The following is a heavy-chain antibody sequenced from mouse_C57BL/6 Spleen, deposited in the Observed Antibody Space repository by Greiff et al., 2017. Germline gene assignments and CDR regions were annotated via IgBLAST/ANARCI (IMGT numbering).Heavy chain of an antibody. CDR3: ARQGAYDGNFVFDY. D-gene: IGHD2-3*01. Sequence: EVKLMESGGDLVKPGGSLKLSCAASGFTFSSYGMSWVRQTPDKRLEWVATISSGGSYTYYPDSVKGRFTISRDNAKNTLYLQMSSLQSEDTAMYYCARQGAYDGNFVFDYWGQGTTLTVSS. CDR1: GFTFSSYG. J-gene: IGHJ2*01. CDR2: ISSGGSYT. V-gene: IGHV5-6*01.